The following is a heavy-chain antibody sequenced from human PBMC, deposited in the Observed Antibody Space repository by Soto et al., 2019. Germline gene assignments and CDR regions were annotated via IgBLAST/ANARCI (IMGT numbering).Heavy chain of an antibody. CDR1: GYTFTSYG. CDR3: ARDANYEPDY. D-gene: IGHD1-7*01. V-gene: IGHV1-18*01. J-gene: IGHJ4*02. CDR2: IRVSDGLI. Sequence: GASVKVSCKTSGYTFTSYGISWVRQAPGQGLEWVGWIRVSDGLIKYAERMEGRVTVTIDSSTSTAYMELGSLRPDDTAVYYCARDANYEPDYCGQGTLVTVSS.